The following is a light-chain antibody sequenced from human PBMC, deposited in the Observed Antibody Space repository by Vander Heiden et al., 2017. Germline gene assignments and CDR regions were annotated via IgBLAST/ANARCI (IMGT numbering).Light chain of an antibody. CDR2: ETG. Sequence: QAVVTQEPSLTVSPGGTVTLTCRSSTGAVTIGHFLYWVQRKPDQAPRPLIYETGRKLSLTPARLSGSLLGGKAALTLSGAQPEDEAEYYCVLSYSGARPVFGGGTKLTVL. CDR3: VLSYSGARPV. CDR1: TGAVTIGHF. J-gene: IGLJ2*01. V-gene: IGLV7-46*01.